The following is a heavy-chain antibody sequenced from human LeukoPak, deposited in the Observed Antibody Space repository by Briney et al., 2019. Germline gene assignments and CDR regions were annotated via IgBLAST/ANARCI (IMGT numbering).Heavy chain of an antibody. CDR1: GFTFSRYW. CDR3: ARTNSGGFDP. CDR2: INSDGSST. Sequence: GGSLRLSCAASGFTFSRYWMHWVRHAPGKGLVWVSLINSDGSSTNYADSVKGRFTISRDNAKNTVYLQMNSLRAEDTAVYYCARTNSGGFDPWGQGTLVTASS. J-gene: IGHJ5*02. D-gene: IGHD2-21*01. V-gene: IGHV3-74*01.